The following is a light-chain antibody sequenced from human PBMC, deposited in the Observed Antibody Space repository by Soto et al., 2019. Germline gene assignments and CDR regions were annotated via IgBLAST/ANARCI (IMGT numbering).Light chain of an antibody. V-gene: IGKV1-17*03. CDR2: DAS. J-gene: IGKJ2*01. CDR1: QGISHY. Sequence: DIQMTQSPSAMSASLGDRVTFTCRASQGISHYLAWFQQKPGEAPKRLIFDASTLQSGVPSRFSGSWSGTEFTLTITNLQPEDLATYYCLQYNTYPYIFGQGTKLEIK. CDR3: LQYNTYPYI.